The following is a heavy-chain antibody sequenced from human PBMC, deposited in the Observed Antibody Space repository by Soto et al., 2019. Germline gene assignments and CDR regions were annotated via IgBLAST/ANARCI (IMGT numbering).Heavy chain of an antibody. Sequence: GESLKISCAASGFTFSRNAMSWVRQAPGKGLEWVSAISGSGGSTYYADSVKGRFTISRDNSKNTLYLQMNSLRAEDTAVYYCAKRLTYYFDSSGYYFDYWGQGTLVTVSS. J-gene: IGHJ4*02. CDR1: GFTFSRNA. CDR3: AKRLTYYFDSSGYYFDY. V-gene: IGHV3-23*01. CDR2: ISGSGGST. D-gene: IGHD3-22*01.